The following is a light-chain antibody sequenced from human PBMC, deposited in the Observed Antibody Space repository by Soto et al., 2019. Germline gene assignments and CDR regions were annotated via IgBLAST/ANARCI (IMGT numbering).Light chain of an antibody. J-gene: IGLJ3*02. CDR3: GTWDSSLSAGRNWV. V-gene: IGLV1-51*01. CDR1: SSNIGNNY. Sequence: QSALTQPPSVSAAPGQKVTISCSGSSSNIGNNYVSWYQQLPGTAPKLLIYDNNKRPSGIPDRFSGSKSGTSATLGITGLQTGDEADYYCGTWDSSLSAGRNWVFGGGTKLTVL. CDR2: DNN.